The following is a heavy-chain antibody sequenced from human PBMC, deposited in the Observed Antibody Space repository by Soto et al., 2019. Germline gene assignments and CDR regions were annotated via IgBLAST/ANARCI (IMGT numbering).Heavy chain of an antibody. CDR1: GYMFTKSA. V-gene: IGHV1-3*01. D-gene: IGHD6-19*01. CDR2: ISGDSGNT. Sequence: QVHLVQSGAEVKKPGASVKVSCKASGYMFTKSAMHWVRQAPGQRLEWMGWISGDSGNTKYSPKLQDRVTITRDTSASTAYMEQRSLRSEDTALYYCARDGVAAGNINFDYWGQGTLVTVSS. CDR3: ARDGVAAGNINFDY. J-gene: IGHJ4*03.